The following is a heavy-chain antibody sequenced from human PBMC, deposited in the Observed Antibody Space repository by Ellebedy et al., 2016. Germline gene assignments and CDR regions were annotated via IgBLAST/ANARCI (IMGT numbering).Heavy chain of an antibody. V-gene: IGHV1-58*01. CDR3: AAGVGYV. CDR1: GFTLSSSS. Sequence: SVKVSXXASGFTLSSSSVQWIRQARGQRLEWIGWIVVGSGNTNYARKFQERVTFTRDMPTSTAYMELSSLRSEDTAVYYCAAGVGYVWGQGTTVTVSS. J-gene: IGHJ6*02. CDR2: IVVGSGNT. D-gene: IGHD3-10*01.